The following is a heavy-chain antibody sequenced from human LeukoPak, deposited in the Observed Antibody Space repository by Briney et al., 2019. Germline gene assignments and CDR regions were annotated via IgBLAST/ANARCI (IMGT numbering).Heavy chain of an antibody. Sequence: GGSLRLSCATSGFAFSNYAMNWVRQAPGKGLEWVANINQDGSEKYYVDSVKGRFTISRDNARKSLCLQMSSLRAEDTAVYYCARDLKLELPASSGYCYGMDVWGQGTTVTVSS. CDR3: ARDLKLELPASSGYCYGMDV. V-gene: IGHV3-7*01. CDR2: INQDGSEK. J-gene: IGHJ6*02. CDR1: GFAFSNYA. D-gene: IGHD1-7*01.